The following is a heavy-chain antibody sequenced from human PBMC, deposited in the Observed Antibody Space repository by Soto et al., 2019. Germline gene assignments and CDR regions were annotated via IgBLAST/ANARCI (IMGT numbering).Heavy chain of an antibody. CDR1: GGSISSGGYS. V-gene: IGHV4-30-2*01. Sequence: SETLSLTCAVSGGSISSGGYSWSWIRQPPGKGLEWIGYIYHSGSTYYNPYLKSRVTISVDTSKNKFSLKLSSVTAADKAVYYCARDRATTYYYCSGTSGGAFDIWGQGTIVPVSS. J-gene: IGHJ3*02. CDR2: IYHSGST. D-gene: IGHD3-10*01. CDR3: ARDRATTYYYCSGTSGGAFDI.